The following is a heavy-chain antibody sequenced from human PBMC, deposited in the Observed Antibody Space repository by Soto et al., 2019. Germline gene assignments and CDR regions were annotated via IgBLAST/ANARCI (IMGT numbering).Heavy chain of an antibody. CDR1: GFTFSTYC. D-gene: IGHD2-2*01. J-gene: IGHJ4*02. V-gene: IGHV3-33*08. CDR2: IWNEGSDK. Sequence: PGGSLRLSCAASGFTFSTYCMHWVRQAPGKGLEWVANIWNEGSDKYYVDSVKGRFTISRDNSKNTLYLQLHSLRAEDTAVYFFARDQTECSSYSDSWGQGTLVTVSS. CDR3: ARDQTECSSYSDS.